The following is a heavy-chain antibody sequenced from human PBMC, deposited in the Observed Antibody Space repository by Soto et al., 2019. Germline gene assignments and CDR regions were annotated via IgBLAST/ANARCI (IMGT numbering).Heavy chain of an antibody. D-gene: IGHD4-17*01. Sequence: QVQLQESGPGLVKTSQTLSLTCTVSGDSISSGGYYWSWIRQRPGKGLEWIGYISHNGITNYNPSRKRRVAISVDTSKNHFSRNLRSVTAADTVVYHCARDRGGNYYGDPTYFDYWGQGTLVTISS. CDR1: GDSISSGGYY. V-gene: IGHV4-31*02. CDR2: ISHNGIT. J-gene: IGHJ4*02. CDR3: ARDRGGNYYGDPTYFDY.